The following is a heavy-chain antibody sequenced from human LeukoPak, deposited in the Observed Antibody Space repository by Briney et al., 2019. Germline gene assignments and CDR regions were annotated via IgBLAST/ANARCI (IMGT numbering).Heavy chain of an antibody. Sequence: PSETLSLTCTVSGGSISSYYWSWIRQPPGKGLEWIGNISPSGSTNYNPSLKSRVTISVDTSKTHISLRLSSVTAADTAVYYCATDYGGNSDWYFDLWGRGTLVTVSS. CDR3: ATDYGGNSDWYFDL. J-gene: IGHJ2*01. V-gene: IGHV4-4*08. D-gene: IGHD4-23*01. CDR2: ISPSGST. CDR1: GGSISSYY.